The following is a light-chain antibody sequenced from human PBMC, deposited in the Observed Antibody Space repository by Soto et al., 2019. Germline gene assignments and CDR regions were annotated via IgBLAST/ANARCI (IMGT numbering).Light chain of an antibody. CDR1: QSVSSSY. CDR2: GAS. J-gene: IGKJ2*01. CDR3: QQYGSSPPHT. V-gene: IGKV3-20*01. Sequence: EIVLTQSPGTLSLSPGERATLSCRASQSVSSSYLAWYQQKPGQAPRLLIYGASGRATGIPDRFSGSGSGTDFTLTISRLEPEDFAVYYCQQYGSSPPHTFGQGTKVDIK.